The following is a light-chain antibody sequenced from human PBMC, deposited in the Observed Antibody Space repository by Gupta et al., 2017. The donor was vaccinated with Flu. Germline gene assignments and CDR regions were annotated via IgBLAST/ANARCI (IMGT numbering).Light chain of an antibody. CDR3: QQDNNWPLT. Sequence: EIVMTQSPATLSVSPGEGVTVSCRASQSVSSNLAWYQQKPGQAPRLLIYGASTRATGIPARFSGSGSGTEFTLTISSLQSEDFAVYYCQQDNNWPLTFGQGTRLEIK. J-gene: IGKJ5*01. CDR1: QSVSSN. V-gene: IGKV3-15*01. CDR2: GAS.